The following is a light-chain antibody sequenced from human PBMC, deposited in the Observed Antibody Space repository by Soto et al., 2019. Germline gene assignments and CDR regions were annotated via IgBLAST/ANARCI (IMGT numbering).Light chain of an antibody. CDR3: SSYTSNSTRV. CDR2: EVS. V-gene: IGLV2-14*01. Sequence: QSALTQPASVSGSPGQSITISCTGTSSDVGGYNYVSWYQQHPGKAPKLMIFEVSNRPSGVSNRFSGSKSDNTASLTISGLQAEDEADYYCSSYTSNSTRVFGGGTKLTVL. CDR1: SSDVGGYNY. J-gene: IGLJ3*02.